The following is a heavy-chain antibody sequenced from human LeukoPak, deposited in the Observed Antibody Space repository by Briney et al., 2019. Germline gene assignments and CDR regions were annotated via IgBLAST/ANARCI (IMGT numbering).Heavy chain of an antibody. J-gene: IGHJ4*02. D-gene: IGHD1-26*01. V-gene: IGHV4-34*01. CDR1: GVSFSGYY. CDR2: INHSGST. CDR3: ATTIRPSGIYWVY. Sequence: SETLSLTCAVYGVSFSGYYWSWIRQPPGKGLEWIGEINHSGSTNYNPSLKSRVTISVDTSKNQFSLKLSSVTAADTAVYYCATTIRPSGIYWVYWGQGTLVTVCS.